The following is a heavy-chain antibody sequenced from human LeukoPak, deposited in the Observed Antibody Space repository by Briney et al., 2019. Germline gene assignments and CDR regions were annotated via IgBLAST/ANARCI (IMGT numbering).Heavy chain of an antibody. CDR1: GFTFSSYG. J-gene: IGHJ4*02. Sequence: GGSLRLSCAASGFTFSSYGMHWVRQAPGKGLEWVSAISGSGGSTYYADSVKGRFTISRDNSKNTLYLQMNSLRAEDTAVYYCAKGNRYSGSYRLPYWGQGTLVTVSS. CDR3: AKGNRYSGSYRLPY. D-gene: IGHD1-26*01. CDR2: ISGSGGST. V-gene: IGHV3-23*01.